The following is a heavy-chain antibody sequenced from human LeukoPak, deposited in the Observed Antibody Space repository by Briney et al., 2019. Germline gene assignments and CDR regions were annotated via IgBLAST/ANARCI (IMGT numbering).Heavy chain of an antibody. V-gene: IGHV1-8*01. CDR3: ASLTYYYDSSGYYYDGAFDI. J-gene: IGHJ3*02. Sequence: GASVKVSCKASGYTFTSYDINWVRQATGQGLEWMGWMNPNSGNTGYAQKFQGRVTMTRNISISTAYMELSSLRSEDTAVYYCASLTYYYDSSGYYYDGAFDIWGQGTMVTVSS. D-gene: IGHD3-22*01. CDR1: GYTFTSYD. CDR2: MNPNSGNT.